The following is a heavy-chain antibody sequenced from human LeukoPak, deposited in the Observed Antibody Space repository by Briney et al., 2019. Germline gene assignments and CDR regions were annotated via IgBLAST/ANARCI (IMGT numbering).Heavy chain of an antibody. J-gene: IGHJ4*02. D-gene: IGHD6-19*01. CDR3: AKAFLVYSSGWTWDY. CDR1: GFTFSSYG. Sequence: RGSLRLSCAASGFTFSSYGMHWVRQAPGKGLEWVAVISYDGSNKYYADSVKGRFTISRDNSKNTLYLQMNSLRAEDTAVYYCAKAFLVYSSGWTWDYWGQGTLVTVSS. CDR2: ISYDGSNK. V-gene: IGHV3-30*18.